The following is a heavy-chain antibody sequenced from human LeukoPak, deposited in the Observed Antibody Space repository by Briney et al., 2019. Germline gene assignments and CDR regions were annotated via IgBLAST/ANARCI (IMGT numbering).Heavy chain of an antibody. CDR3: AREGRYGDYDDY. J-gene: IGHJ4*02. V-gene: IGHV1-3*01. CDR2: INAGNGNT. Sequence: ASVKVSYKASGYTFTSYAIHWVRQAPGQRLEWMGWINAGNGNTKYSQKFQGRVTITRDTSASTAYMELSSLRSEDTAVYYCAREGRYGDYDDYWGQGTLVTVSS. CDR1: GYTFTSYA. D-gene: IGHD4-17*01.